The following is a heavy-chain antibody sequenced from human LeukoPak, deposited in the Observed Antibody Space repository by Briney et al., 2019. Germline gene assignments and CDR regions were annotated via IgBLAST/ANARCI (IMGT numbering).Heavy chain of an antibody. CDR3: ARESGYSGHDYFNY. CDR1: GFTFSSYA. Sequence: GGSLRLSCAASGFTFSSYAMHWVRQAPGKGLEWVAVIWFDGSHKYYADSVKGRFTISRDNSKNTLYLQMNSLRAEDTAVYYCARESGYSGHDYFNYWGQGTLVTVSS. CDR2: IWFDGSHK. V-gene: IGHV3-33*08. D-gene: IGHD5-12*01. J-gene: IGHJ4*02.